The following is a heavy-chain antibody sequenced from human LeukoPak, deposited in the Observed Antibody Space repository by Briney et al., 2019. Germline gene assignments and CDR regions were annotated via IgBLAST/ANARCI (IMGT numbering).Heavy chain of an antibody. CDR2: IFHSGST. D-gene: IGHD6-19*01. Sequence: SETLFLTCTVSGGSITSYYWNWIRQPPGKGLEWIGYIFHSGSTNYNPSLKSRVTISVDTSKNQFSLKLSSVTAADTAVYYCARGRLVIAVAGYWYFDLWGRGTLVTVSS. CDR3: ARGRLVIAVAGYWYFDL. J-gene: IGHJ2*01. V-gene: IGHV4-59*12. CDR1: GGSITSYY.